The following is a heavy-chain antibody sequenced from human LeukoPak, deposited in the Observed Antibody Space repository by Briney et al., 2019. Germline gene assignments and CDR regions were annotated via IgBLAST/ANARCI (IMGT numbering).Heavy chain of an antibody. CDR3: ARHGIPAVGADF. CDR2: ISSSSSYI. CDR1: GFTFSSYS. D-gene: IGHD4/OR15-4a*01. Sequence: GGSLRLSCAASGFTFSSYSMNWVRQAPGKGLEWVSSISSSSSYIYYADSVKGRFTISRDNAKNSLYLQMNSLRAEDTAVYFCARHGIPAVGADFWGQGTLVTVSS. V-gene: IGHV3-21*01. J-gene: IGHJ4*02.